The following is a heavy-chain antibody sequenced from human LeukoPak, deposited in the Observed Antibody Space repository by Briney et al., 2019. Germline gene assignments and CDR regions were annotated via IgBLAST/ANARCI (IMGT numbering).Heavy chain of an antibody. V-gene: IGHV3-30*18. Sequence: GGSLRLSCAASGFTFSSYGMHWVRQAPGKGLEWVAVISYDGSNKYYADSVKGRFTISRDNSKNTLYLQMNSLRAEDTAVYYRAKSHDYWFDPWGQGTLVTVSS. CDR3: AKSHDYWFDP. J-gene: IGHJ5*02. CDR1: GFTFSSYG. D-gene: IGHD2-21*02. CDR2: ISYDGSNK.